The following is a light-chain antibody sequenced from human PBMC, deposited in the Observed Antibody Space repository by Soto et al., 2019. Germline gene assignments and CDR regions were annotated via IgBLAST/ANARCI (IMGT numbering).Light chain of an antibody. Sequence: QSVLTQPPSVSGAPGQRVTISCTGSSSNIGAGYGVHWYQQLPGTAPKLLIYGNSNRPSGVPDRFSGSKSGTSAFLAITGLQAEDEADYYCQSYDISLSVVFGGGTQLTVL. V-gene: IGLV1-40*01. CDR2: GNS. CDR1: SSNIGAGYG. CDR3: QSYDISLSVV. J-gene: IGLJ2*01.